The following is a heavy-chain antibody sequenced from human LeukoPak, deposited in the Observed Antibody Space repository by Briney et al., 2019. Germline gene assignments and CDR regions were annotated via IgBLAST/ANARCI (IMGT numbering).Heavy chain of an antibody. D-gene: IGHD3-3*01. CDR2: IYTSGST. CDR1: GGSISSGSNY. J-gene: IGHJ6*02. Sequence: SQTLSLTCTVSGGSISSGSNYWSWIRQPAGKGLEWIGRIYTSGSTNYNPSLKSRVTISVDTSKNQFSLKLSSVTAADTAVYYSARSLSRYDFWSGYRTGMDVWGQGTTVTVSS. V-gene: IGHV4-61*02. CDR3: ARSLSRYDFWSGYRTGMDV.